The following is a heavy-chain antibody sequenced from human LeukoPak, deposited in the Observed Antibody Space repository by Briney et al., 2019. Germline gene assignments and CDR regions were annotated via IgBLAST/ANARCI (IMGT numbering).Heavy chain of an antibody. CDR1: GFRFNNYD. D-gene: IGHD4-11*01. Sequence: GGSLRLSCAASGFRFNNYDMNWVRQAPGKGLEWVSYITIDSTTKDYADSVKGRLTISRDNAKNSLYLQMDSLRAEDTALYYCARDASNSHRWTHFDWCGQGTLVTVSS. CDR2: ITIDSTTK. CDR3: ARDASNSHRWTHFDW. V-gene: IGHV3-48*01. J-gene: IGHJ4*02.